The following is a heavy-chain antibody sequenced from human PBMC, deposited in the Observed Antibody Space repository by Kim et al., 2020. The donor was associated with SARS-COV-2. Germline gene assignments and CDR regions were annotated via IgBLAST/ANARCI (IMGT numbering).Heavy chain of an antibody. CDR2: INHSGST. CDR1: GGSFSGYY. V-gene: IGHV4-34*01. CDR3: ATTPLYGDYGVYYYYGMDV. D-gene: IGHD4-17*01. J-gene: IGHJ6*02. Sequence: SETLSLTCAVYGGSFSGYYWSWIRQPPGKGLEWIGEINHSGSTNYNPSLKSRVTISVDTSKNQFSLKLSSVTAADTAVYYCATTPLYGDYGVYYYYGMDVWGQGTTVTVSS.